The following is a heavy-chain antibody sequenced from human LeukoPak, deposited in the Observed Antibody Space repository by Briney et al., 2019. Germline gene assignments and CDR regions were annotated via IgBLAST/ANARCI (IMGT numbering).Heavy chain of an antibody. V-gene: IGHV3-23*01. CDR3: AKDQTHHYYDSSGYDY. CDR1: GFTFSSYA. CDR2: ISGSGGST. Sequence: AGSLRLSCAASGFTFSSYAMSWVRQAPGKGLEWVSAISGSGGSTYYADSVKGRFTISRDNSKNTLYLQMNSLRAEDTAVYYCAKDQTHHYYDSSGYDYWGQGTLVTVSS. D-gene: IGHD3-22*01. J-gene: IGHJ4*02.